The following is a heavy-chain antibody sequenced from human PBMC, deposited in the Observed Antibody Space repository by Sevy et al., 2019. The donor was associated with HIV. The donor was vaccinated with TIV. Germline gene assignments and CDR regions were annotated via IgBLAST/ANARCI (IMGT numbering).Heavy chain of an antibody. Sequence: SGPTLVNPTQTLTLTCTFSGFSLSTSGVGVGWIRQPPGKALEWLALIYWDDDKRYSPSLKSRLTISKDTSKNQVVLXXXXXDPVDTATYYCARSDYGDYVKWFDPWGQGTLVTVSS. V-gene: IGHV2-5*02. CDR3: ARSDYGDYVKWFDP. J-gene: IGHJ5*02. CDR2: IYWDDDK. D-gene: IGHD4-17*01. CDR1: GFSLSTSGVG.